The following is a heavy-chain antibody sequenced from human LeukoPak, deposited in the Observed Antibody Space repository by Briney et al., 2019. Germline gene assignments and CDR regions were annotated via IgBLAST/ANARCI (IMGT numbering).Heavy chain of an antibody. V-gene: IGHV3-41*02. CDR1: GFTFSSYW. J-gene: IGHJ5*02. D-gene: IGHD3-3*01. CDR2: IKQDGSEK. CDR3: TRDFWSGYRANWFDP. Sequence: GGSLRLSCAASGFTFSSYWMSWVRQAPGKGLEWVANIKQDGSEKYYADSVEGRFTISRDNSKSMFYLQMDSLKAKDTAMYYCTRDFWSGYRANWFDPWGQGTLVTVSS.